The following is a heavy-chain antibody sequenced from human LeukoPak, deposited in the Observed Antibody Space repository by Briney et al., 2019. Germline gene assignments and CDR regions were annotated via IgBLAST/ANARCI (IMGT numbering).Heavy chain of an antibody. J-gene: IGHJ4*02. D-gene: IGHD3-22*01. CDR1: GFTFSTYW. CDR3: ARDVGYDSSGYYPYYFDY. Sequence: GGSLRLSCAASGFTFSTYWMSWVRQAPGKGLEWVAHIKQDGSEKYYVDSVQGRFTISRDNAKNLLYLQMISLRAEDTAVYYCARDVGYDSSGYYPYYFDYWGQGTLGTVSS. CDR2: IKQDGSEK. V-gene: IGHV3-7*05.